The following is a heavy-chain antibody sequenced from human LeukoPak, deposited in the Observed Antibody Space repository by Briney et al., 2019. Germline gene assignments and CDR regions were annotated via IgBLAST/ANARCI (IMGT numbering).Heavy chain of an antibody. CDR2: INPNSGGT. J-gene: IGHJ6*03. CDR3: ARGSPDYSNFHYMDV. CDR1: GYTFTGYY. V-gene: IGHV1-2*02. Sequence: GASVKVSCKASGYTFTGYYMNWVRQAPGQGLEWMGWINPNSGGTNFARKFQGRVTMTRDTSISTAYMDLSRLRSDDTAVYYCARGSPDYSNFHYMDVWGKGTTVTVS. D-gene: IGHD4-11*01.